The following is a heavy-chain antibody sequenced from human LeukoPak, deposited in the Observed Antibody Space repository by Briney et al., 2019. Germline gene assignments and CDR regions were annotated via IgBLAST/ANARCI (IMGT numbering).Heavy chain of an antibody. V-gene: IGHV4-39*02. CDR1: GGSITDTTYY. CDR3: VRRAGDWAVNWVDP. J-gene: IGHJ5*02. Sequence: SETLSLTCTVSGGSITDTTYYWAWYRQPPGKGLEWIGSLYPSGSTYDSPSLESRLSILLDTSKSHFSLNVRSVTAADTAVYYCVRRAGDWAVNWVDPWGQGTLVTVSS. CDR2: LYPSGST. D-gene: IGHD2-21*02.